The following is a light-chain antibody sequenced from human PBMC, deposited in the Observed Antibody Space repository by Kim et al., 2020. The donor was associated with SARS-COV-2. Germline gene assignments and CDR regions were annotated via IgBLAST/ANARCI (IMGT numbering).Light chain of an antibody. CDR2: GKN. Sequence: SYELTQDPAVSVALGQTVRITCQGDSLRSYYATWDQQKPGQAPILVIYGKNNRPSGIPDRFSGSSSGNTASLTITGTQAGDEADYYCNSRDSNDNVVFGG. CDR3: NSRDSNDNVV. CDR1: SLRSYY. J-gene: IGLJ2*01. V-gene: IGLV3-19*01.